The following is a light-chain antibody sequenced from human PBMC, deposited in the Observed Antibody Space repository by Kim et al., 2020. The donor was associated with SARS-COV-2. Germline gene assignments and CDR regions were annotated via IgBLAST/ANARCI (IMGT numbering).Light chain of an antibody. V-gene: IGLV1-47*01. CDR2: RNN. CDR3: AAWDDSLSGQEV. CDR1: SSNIGSNY. Sequence: ELTQPPSASGTPGQRVTISCSGSSSNIGSNYVYWYQQLPGTAPKLLIYRNNQRPSGVPDRFSGSKSGTSASLAISGLRSEDEADYYCAAWDDSLSGQEVFGGGTKLTVL. J-gene: IGLJ2*01.